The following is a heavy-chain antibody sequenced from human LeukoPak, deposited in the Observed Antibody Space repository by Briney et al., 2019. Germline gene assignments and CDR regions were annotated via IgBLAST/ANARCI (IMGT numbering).Heavy chain of an antibody. CDR3: AKTVGYSYGPFDY. Sequence: GGSLRLSCAASGFTFSSYGMHWVRQAPGKGLEWVVVISYDGSNKYYADSVKGRFTISRDNSKNTLYLQMNSLRAEDTAVYYCAKTVGYSYGPFDYWGQGTLVTVSS. CDR1: GFTFSSYG. CDR2: ISYDGSNK. V-gene: IGHV3-30*18. D-gene: IGHD5-18*01. J-gene: IGHJ4*02.